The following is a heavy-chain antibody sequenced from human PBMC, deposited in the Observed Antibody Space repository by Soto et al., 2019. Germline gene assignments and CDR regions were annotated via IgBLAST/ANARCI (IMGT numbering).Heavy chain of an antibody. V-gene: IGHV3-30*18. Sequence: GGSLRLSCAASGFTFSSYGMHWVRQAPGKGLEWVAVISYDGSNKYYADSVKGRFTISRDNSKNTLYLQMNSLRAEDTAVYYCAKDLTRIQLWFPSPQQLVQDDYWGQGTLGTVPQ. CDR1: GFTFSSYG. D-gene: IGHD5-18*01. CDR2: ISYDGSNK. CDR3: AKDLTRIQLWFPSPQQLVQDDY. J-gene: IGHJ4*02.